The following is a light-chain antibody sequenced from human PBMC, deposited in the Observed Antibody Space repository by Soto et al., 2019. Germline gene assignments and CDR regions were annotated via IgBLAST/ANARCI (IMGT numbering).Light chain of an antibody. V-gene: IGKV1-5*01. CDR3: QQYNRPWT. J-gene: IGKJ1*01. Sequence: DIQMTQSPSTLSASVGDRVTITCRASQSISSWLAWYQQKPGKAPKLLIFDASSLESGVPSRFSGSGSGTEFTLTISSLQPDDFATYYCQQYNRPWTCGQGTKVEIK. CDR1: QSISSW. CDR2: DAS.